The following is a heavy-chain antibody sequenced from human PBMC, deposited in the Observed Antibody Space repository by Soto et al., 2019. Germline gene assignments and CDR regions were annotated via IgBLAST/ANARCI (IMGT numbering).Heavy chain of an antibody. CDR2: IIPIFGTA. V-gene: IGHV1-69*12. CDR1: GGTFSSYA. CDR3: AREGSAAESYFDY. J-gene: IGHJ4*02. Sequence: QVQLVQSGAEVKKPGSSVKVSCKASGGTFSSYAISWVRQAPGQGLEWMGGIIPIFGTANYAQRFQGRVTITAHEXTSPAYMELSSLRSEDTAVYYCAREGSAAESYFDYWGQGTLVTVSS. D-gene: IGHD2-15*01.